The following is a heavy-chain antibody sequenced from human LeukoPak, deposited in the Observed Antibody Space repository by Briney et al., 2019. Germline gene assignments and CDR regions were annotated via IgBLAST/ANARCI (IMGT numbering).Heavy chain of an antibody. CDR1: KSTFSSYS. V-gene: IGHV3-21*01. Sequence: GGSLRLSCAASKSTFSSYSMNWIRQAPGKGLEWVSSISGSGEFIYYADSLKGRFTISRDNGKNSLYLQMNSLRAEDTAVYFCARDDSHGYHFFDSWGQGTLVTVSS. CDR3: ARDDSHGYHFFDS. D-gene: IGHD3-22*01. J-gene: IGHJ4*02. CDR2: ISGSGEFI.